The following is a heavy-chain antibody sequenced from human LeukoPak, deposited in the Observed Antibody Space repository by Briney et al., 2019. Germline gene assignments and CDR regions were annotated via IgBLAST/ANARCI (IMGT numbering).Heavy chain of an antibody. CDR3: AKEYTPSSPLGELDS. CDR1: GFIFSDYA. D-gene: IGHD6-6*01. V-gene: IGHV3-30*02. Sequence: GGSLRLSCVGSGFIFSDYAMHWVRQAPGKGLEWVAVIRHDEANSFYADSVQGRFTISRDTSKKLLYLQMNSLRVEDTAVYYCAKEYTPSSPLGELDSWGQGTLVTVSS. CDR2: IRHDEANS. J-gene: IGHJ4*02.